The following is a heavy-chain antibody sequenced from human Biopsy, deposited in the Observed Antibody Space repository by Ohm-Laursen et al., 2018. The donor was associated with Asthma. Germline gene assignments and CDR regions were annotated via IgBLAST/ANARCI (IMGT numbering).Heavy chain of an antibody. J-gene: IGHJ4*02. D-gene: IGHD6-19*01. CDR2: ISYGGSNN. Sequence: SLRLSCSASRFTFSSYGMHWVRQAPGKGLEWVAFISYGGSNNYYADSVKGRFTISRDNSKNTLSLQMNSLRAEDTAVYYCAGEGVAGTHIEDWGQGTLVTVSS. CDR1: RFTFSSYG. CDR3: AGEGVAGTHIED. V-gene: IGHV3-30*03.